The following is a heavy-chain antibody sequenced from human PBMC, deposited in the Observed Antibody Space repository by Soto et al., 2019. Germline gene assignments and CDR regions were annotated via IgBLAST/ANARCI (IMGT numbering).Heavy chain of an antibody. CDR2: ISGRGDHK. CDR1: PITVYNFAA. J-gene: IGHJ6*02. Sequence: EMQLLESGGGLGQPGGSLRLSCVASPITVYNFAAMSWVRQAPESGLEWVSTISGRGDHKYYADSVKGRFTISRDNSKNRLSLQMDGLRVEDTAVYYCATDRARENQTPYGMDVWGQGTTVTV. CDR3: ATDRARENQTPYGMDV. D-gene: IGHD2-2*01. V-gene: IGHV3-23*01.